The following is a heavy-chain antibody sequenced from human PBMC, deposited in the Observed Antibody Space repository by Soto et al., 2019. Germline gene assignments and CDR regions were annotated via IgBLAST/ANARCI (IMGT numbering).Heavy chain of an antibody. D-gene: IGHD4-17*01. CDR1: GFTFSNYA. J-gene: IGHJ4*02. Sequence: EVQLLDSGGGLVQPGGSLRLSCAASGFTFSNYAMSWVRQAPGKGLECVSSINSGGSTTYYADSVKGRFTISRDNSKNTLYLQMNSLRAEDTAIYYCARSPTADFWGQGTLVTVSS. CDR3: ARSPTADF. V-gene: IGHV3-23*01. CDR2: INSGGSTT.